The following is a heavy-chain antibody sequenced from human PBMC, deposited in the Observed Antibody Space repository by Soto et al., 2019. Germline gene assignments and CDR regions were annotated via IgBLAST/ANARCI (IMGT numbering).Heavy chain of an antibody. V-gene: IGHV1-69*13. CDR2: IIPIFGTA. D-gene: IGHD3-10*01. J-gene: IGHJ5*02. CDR3: ARDPLWFGEPIPAS. CDR1: GGTFSSYA. Sequence: SVKVSCNASGGTFSSYAISWVRQAPGQGLEWMGGIIPIFGTANYAQKFQGRVTITADESTSTAYMELSSLRSEDTAVYYCARDPLWFGEPIPASWGQGTLVTVSS.